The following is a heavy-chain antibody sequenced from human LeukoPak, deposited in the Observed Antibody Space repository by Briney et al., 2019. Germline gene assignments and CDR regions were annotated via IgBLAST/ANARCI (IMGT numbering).Heavy chain of an antibody. CDR3: ARGRVVRGVISGMDV. D-gene: IGHD3-10*01. Sequence: GGSLRLSCAASGFTVNSNYMGWVRQAPGKGLEWVSVIYSGGSTYYADSVKGRFTSSRDNSKNTLYLQMNSLRAEDTAVYYCARGRVVRGVISGMDVWGQGTTVTVSS. J-gene: IGHJ6*02. CDR1: GFTVNSNY. CDR2: IYSGGST. V-gene: IGHV3-66*01.